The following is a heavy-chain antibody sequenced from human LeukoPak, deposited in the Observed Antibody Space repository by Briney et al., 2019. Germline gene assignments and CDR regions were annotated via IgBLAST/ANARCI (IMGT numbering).Heavy chain of an antibody. D-gene: IGHD3-22*01. CDR2: ISGGGGTI. J-gene: IGHJ4*02. V-gene: IGHV3-48*01. CDR1: GFTFSAYS. Sequence: GGSLRLSCAASGFTFSAYSMNWVRQAPGKGLEWVSYISGGGGTIYYADSVKGRFTISRDNAKNSLNLQMDSLRVEDTAVYYCARNQEIDYYDSSGFYWGVEYWGQGTLVTVSS. CDR3: ARNQEIDYYDSSGFYWGVEY.